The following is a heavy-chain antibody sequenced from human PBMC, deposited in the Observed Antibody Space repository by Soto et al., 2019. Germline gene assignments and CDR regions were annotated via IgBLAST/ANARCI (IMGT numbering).Heavy chain of an antibody. CDR3: AHRRYGSGSYPNWFDP. CDR1: GFSLSTSGVG. CDR2: IYWDDDK. V-gene: IGHV2-5*02. J-gene: IGHJ5*02. Sequence: QITLKESGPTLVKPTQTLTLTCTFSGFSLSTSGVGVGWIRQPPGKALEWPALIYWDDDKRYSPSLKSRLTITKDTSKNQVVLTMTNMDPVDTATYYCAHRRYGSGSYPNWFDPWGQGTLVTVSS. D-gene: IGHD3-10*01.